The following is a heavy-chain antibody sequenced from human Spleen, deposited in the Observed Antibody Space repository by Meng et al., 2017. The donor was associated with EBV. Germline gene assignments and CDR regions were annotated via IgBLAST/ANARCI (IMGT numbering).Heavy chain of an antibody. Sequence: LREWGQGLGQLLGTVSPTVAVLGGLISNSNGWSWVRQPPGKGLEWIGEIYHSGSTNYNPSLKSRVTISIAKSRNHFSLRLNSVTAADTAVYYCARGLYSYDNSGNNWFDPWGQGTLVTVSS. D-gene: IGHD3-22*01. CDR3: ARGLYSYDNSGNNWFDP. V-gene: IGHV4-4*03. CDR1: GGLISNSNG. J-gene: IGHJ5*02. CDR2: IYHSGST.